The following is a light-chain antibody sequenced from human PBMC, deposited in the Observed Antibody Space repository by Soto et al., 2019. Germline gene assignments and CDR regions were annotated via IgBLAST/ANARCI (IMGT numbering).Light chain of an antibody. J-gene: IGKJ2*01. CDR1: QSVSGSF. Sequence: EIVLTQSPGTLSLSSGERATLSCRASQSVSGSFLAWYQQKPGQAPRLLIYDASSRATGIPVRFSGSGSGTDFTLTISGLEPEDFAVYYCQQYGSSPHTFGQGTKLEIK. CDR3: QQYGSSPHT. CDR2: DAS. V-gene: IGKV3-20*01.